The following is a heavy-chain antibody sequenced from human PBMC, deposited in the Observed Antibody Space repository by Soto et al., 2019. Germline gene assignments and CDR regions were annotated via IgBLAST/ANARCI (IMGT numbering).Heavy chain of an antibody. CDR2: ISGSGGST. V-gene: IGHV3-23*01. Sequence: EVQLLESGGGLVQPGGSLRLSCAASGFTFSSYAMSWVRQAPGKGLEWVSAISGSGGSTYYADSVKGRFTISRDNSNNTLYLEMNSLRAEDTAVYYCANASGWFGEFDYWGQGTLVTVSS. CDR3: ANASGWFGEFDY. D-gene: IGHD3-10*01. J-gene: IGHJ4*02. CDR1: GFTFSSYA.